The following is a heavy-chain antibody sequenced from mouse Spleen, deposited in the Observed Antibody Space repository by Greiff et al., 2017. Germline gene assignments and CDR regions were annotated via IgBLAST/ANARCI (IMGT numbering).Heavy chain of an antibody. CDR3: ANYGRDYFDY. V-gene: IGHV3-6*01. D-gene: IGHD1-1*01. CDR1: GYSITSGYY. CDR2: ISYDGSN. J-gene: IGHJ2*01. Sequence: EVQRVESGPGLVKPSQSLSLTCSVTGYSITSGYYWNWIRQFPGNKLEWMGYISYDGSNNYNPSLKNRISITRDTSKNQFFLKLNSVTTEDTATYYCANYGRDYFDYWGQGTTLTVSS.